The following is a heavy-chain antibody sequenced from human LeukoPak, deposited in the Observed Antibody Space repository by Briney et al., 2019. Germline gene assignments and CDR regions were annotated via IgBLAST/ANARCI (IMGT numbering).Heavy chain of an antibody. J-gene: IGHJ6*02. D-gene: IGHD2-21*01. CDR1: GDSVSSNTAA. Sequence: QSGPGLVNPPQTLSLTCAISGDSVSSNTAAWNWIRQSPSRGLEWLGRTYYRAQWYTDYAVSVKSRMTLNPDTSKNQFSLQLSSVTPEDTAVYYCARSVSLSASYYYSGMDVWGQGTTVTVSS. V-gene: IGHV6-1*01. CDR3: ARSVSLSASYYYSGMDV. CDR2: TYYRAQWYT.